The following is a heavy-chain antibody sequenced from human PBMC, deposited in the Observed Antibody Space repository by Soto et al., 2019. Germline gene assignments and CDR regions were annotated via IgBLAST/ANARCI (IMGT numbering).Heavy chain of an antibody. CDR2: ISSTSNNM. J-gene: IGHJ4*02. CDR3: ARDLASATGTFDY. V-gene: IGHV3-21*02. D-gene: IGHD1-1*01. CDR1: GFTFSGYS. Sequence: EVQLVESGGGLVKPGESLRLSCAGSGFTFSGYSMNWVHQAPGKGLEWVSSISSTSNNMYYADSVKGRFTMSRDNAKNSLYLQMNSLRVDDTAVYYCARDLASATGTFDYWGQGTLVTVSS.